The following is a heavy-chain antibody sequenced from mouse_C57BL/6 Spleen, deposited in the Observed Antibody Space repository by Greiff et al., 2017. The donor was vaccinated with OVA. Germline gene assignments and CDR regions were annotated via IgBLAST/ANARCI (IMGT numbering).Heavy chain of an antibody. J-gene: IGHJ2*01. Sequence: QVQLQQPGAELVRPGTSVKLSCKASGYTFTSYWMHWVKQRPGQGLEWIGVIDPSDSYTNYNQKFKGKATLTVDTSSSTAYMQLSSLTSEDSAVYYCARSGDYDEGVDYWGQGTTLTVSS. CDR3: ARSGDYDEGVDY. V-gene: IGHV1-59*01. CDR2: IDPSDSYT. CDR1: GYTFTSYW. D-gene: IGHD2-4*01.